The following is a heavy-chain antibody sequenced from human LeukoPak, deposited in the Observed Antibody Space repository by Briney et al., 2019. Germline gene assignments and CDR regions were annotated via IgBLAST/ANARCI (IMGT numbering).Heavy chain of an antibody. CDR2: ISGSGGST. V-gene: IGHV3-23*01. CDR1: GLTFSSYA. Sequence: QAGGSLRLSCAASGLTFSSYAMSWVRQAPGKGLEWVSAISGSGGSTYYADSVKGRFIISRDNSKNTLYLQMNSLRAEDTAVYYCAKGGDGYNYYFDYWGQETLVTVSS. CDR3: AKGGDGYNYYFDY. J-gene: IGHJ4*02. D-gene: IGHD5-24*01.